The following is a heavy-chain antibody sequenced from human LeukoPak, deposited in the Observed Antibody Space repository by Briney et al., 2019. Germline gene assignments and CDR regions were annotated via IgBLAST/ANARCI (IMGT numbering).Heavy chain of an antibody. D-gene: IGHD3-3*01. J-gene: IGHJ5*02. Sequence: SETLSLTCAVSGYSISSGYYWGWIRQPPGKGLEWIGSIYHSGSTYYNPSLKRRVTISVDTSKNQFSLKLSSVTAADTAVYYCARQQQYYDFWSGYYRFDPWGQGTLVTVSS. CDR2: IYHSGST. CDR1: GYSISSGYY. CDR3: ARQQQYYDFWSGYYRFDP. V-gene: IGHV4-38-2*01.